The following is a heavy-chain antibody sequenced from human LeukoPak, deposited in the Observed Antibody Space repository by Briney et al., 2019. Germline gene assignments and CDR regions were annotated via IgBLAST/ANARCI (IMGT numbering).Heavy chain of an antibody. CDR3: ARGRTAVKNDFDY. V-gene: IGHV1-8*01. D-gene: IGHD4-17*01. Sequence: APVKVSCKASGYTFTGYDINWVRQATGQGLEWMGWMNPNSGNTGYAQKFQGSVTMTRNTSISTAYMELSSLRSEDTAVYYCARGRTAVKNDFDYWGQGTLVTVSS. J-gene: IGHJ4*02. CDR1: GYTFTGYD. CDR2: MNPNSGNT.